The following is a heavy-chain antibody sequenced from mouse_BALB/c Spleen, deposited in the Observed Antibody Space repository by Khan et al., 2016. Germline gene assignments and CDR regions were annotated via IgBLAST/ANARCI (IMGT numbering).Heavy chain of an antibody. CDR3: ARGGRYLDN. V-gene: IGHV2-6-7*01. Sequence: QVQLKESGPGLVAPSQSLSITCTVSGFSLTAYGVNWVRQPPGKGLEWLGLMWGDGSTDYNSALKSRLSISRANSKSQVFLKLNSLQTADTARYXCARGGRYLDNWGQGTNLTASS. J-gene: IGHJ2*01. CDR1: GFSLTAYG. CDR2: MWGDGST.